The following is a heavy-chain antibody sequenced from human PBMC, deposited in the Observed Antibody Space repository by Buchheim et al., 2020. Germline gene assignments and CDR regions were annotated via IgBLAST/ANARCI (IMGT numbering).Heavy chain of an antibody. CDR1: GFNFSLSG. V-gene: IGHV3-33*01. J-gene: IGHJ6*02. CDR2: IWYDGDNR. Sequence: QVQLVESGGGVVQPGRSLRLSCAASGFNFSLSGMHWVRQAPGKGLEWVAVIWYDGDNRFYAESVKGQFTISRDNSKNILYLQMNSLRAEDTAVYYCVRDAAPFGVAPRAHYGLDVWGQGTT. D-gene: IGHD3-3*01. CDR3: VRDAAPFGVAPRAHYGLDV.